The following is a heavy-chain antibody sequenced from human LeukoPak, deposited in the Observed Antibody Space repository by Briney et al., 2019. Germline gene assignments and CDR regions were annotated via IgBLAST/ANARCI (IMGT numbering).Heavy chain of an antibody. CDR3: ARDTVVAATDYYYYMYV. CDR1: GYTFTGYY. D-gene: IGHD2-15*01. Sequence: ASVKVSCKASGYTFTGYYMHWVRQAPGQGLEWMGWINPNSGGTNYAQKFQGRVTMTRDTSISTAYMELSRLRSDDTAVYYCARDTVVAATDYYYYMYVWGKGTTVTVSS. CDR2: INPNSGGT. V-gene: IGHV1-2*02. J-gene: IGHJ6*03.